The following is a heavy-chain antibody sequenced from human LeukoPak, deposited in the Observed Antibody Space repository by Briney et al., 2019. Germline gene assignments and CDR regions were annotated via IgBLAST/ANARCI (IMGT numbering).Heavy chain of an antibody. V-gene: IGHV4-4*02. Sequence: KASETLSLTCAVSGGSISSRNWWSWVRQPPGKGLEWIGRIYTSGSTNYNPSLKSRVTMSVDTSKNQFSLKLSSVTAADTAVYYCARHGIAVAGTLNWFDPWGQGTLVTVSS. J-gene: IGHJ5*02. CDR1: GGSISSRNW. D-gene: IGHD6-19*01. CDR3: ARHGIAVAGTLNWFDP. CDR2: IYTSGST.